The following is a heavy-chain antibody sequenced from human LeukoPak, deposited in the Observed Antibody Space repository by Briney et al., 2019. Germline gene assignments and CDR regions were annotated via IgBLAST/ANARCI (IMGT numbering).Heavy chain of an antibody. D-gene: IGHD2-15*01. V-gene: IGHV3-30*04. CDR1: GFIFNSYD. Sequence: QAGGSLRLSCAASGFIFNSYDMNWVRQAPGKGLEWVSVISYDGRNNYYADSVKGRFTISRDNSKNTLYLQMNSLRAEDTAVYYCARDPCSGGSCYFDYWGQGTLVTVSS. CDR2: ISYDGRNN. J-gene: IGHJ4*02. CDR3: ARDPCSGGSCYFDY.